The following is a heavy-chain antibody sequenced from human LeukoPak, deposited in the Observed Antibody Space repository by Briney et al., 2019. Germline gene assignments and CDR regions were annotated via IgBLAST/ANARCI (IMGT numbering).Heavy chain of an antibody. CDR1: GFTFSSYE. V-gene: IGHV3-48*03. D-gene: IGHD3-10*01. CDR2: ISSSGSTI. J-gene: IGHJ4*02. Sequence: GGSLRLSCAASGFTFSSYEMNWVRQAPGKGLEWGSYISSSGSTIYYADSVKGRFTISRDNAKNSLYLQMNSLRAEDTAVYYCARDSRFYGSGSTALDYWGQGTLVTVSS. CDR3: ARDSRFYGSGSTALDY.